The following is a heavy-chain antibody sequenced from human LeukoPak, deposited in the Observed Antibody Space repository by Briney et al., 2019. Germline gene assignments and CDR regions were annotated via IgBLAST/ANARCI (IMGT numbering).Heavy chain of an antibody. CDR3: ATKQWLSPPPDS. V-gene: IGHV3-74*01. Sequence: GGSLRLSCAVSVFTFSKEWMLWGRQAPGKGLESVSRINTDGTVTTYADSVKGRFTVSRDNADNTMFLQMNSVRDEDTAVYYCATKQWLSPPPDSWGQGTPVTVSS. CDR1: VFTFSKEW. J-gene: IGHJ4*02. CDR2: INTDGTVT. D-gene: IGHD6-19*01.